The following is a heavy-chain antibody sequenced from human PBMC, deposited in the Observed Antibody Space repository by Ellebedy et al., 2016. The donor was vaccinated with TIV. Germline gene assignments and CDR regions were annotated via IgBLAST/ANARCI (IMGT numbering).Heavy chain of an antibody. V-gene: IGHV3-21*01. CDR1: GFTFSSYS. D-gene: IGHD6-13*01. Sequence: GGSLRLSCAASGFTFSSYSMNWVRQAPGKGLEWVSSISSSSSYIYYADSVKGRFTISRDNAKNSLYLQMNSLRDEDTAVYYCASASYSSSWYYYYGMDVWGQGTTVTVSS. J-gene: IGHJ6*02. CDR2: ISSSSSYI. CDR3: ASASYSSSWYYYYGMDV.